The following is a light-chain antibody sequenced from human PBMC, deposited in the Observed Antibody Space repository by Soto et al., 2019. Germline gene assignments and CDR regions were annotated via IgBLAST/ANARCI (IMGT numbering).Light chain of an antibody. CDR2: DAS. Sequence: DIQMTQSPSSLSASVGDRVTITCRASQSISSYLNWYQQKPGKAPNLLIYDASTLHSGVPSRFSGGGSETDFTLTISSLQPEDFATYYCQQVNVYPSTFGGGTKVDIK. CDR1: QSISSY. V-gene: IGKV1-39*01. CDR3: QQVNVYPST. J-gene: IGKJ4*01.